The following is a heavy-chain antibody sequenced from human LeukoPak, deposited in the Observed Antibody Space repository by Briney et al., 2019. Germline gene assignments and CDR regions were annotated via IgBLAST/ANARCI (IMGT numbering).Heavy chain of an antibody. V-gene: IGHV3-23*01. Sequence: PAGSLRLSCTASGFTFSNHAMTWVRQAPGKGLEWVSAIGGDGRGTDYADSVKGRFTISRDNSKNTLYLEMNSLRADDTARYYCARRVGGTPDYWGPGTLVTVSS. CDR1: GFTFSNHA. D-gene: IGHD1-26*01. CDR2: IGGDGRGT. CDR3: ARRVGGTPDY. J-gene: IGHJ4*02.